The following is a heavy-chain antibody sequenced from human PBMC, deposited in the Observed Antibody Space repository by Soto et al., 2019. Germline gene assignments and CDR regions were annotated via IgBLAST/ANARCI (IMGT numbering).Heavy chain of an antibody. V-gene: IGHV3-23*01. CDR1: GFTFSSYA. CDR3: AKRRGAGGHFDY. D-gene: IGHD2-15*01. CDR2: VSVGGST. Sequence: ESLRLSCAASGFTFSSYAMGWVRQGPGKGLEWVAVVSVGGSTHYADSVRGRFTISRDNSKNTLSLQMNSLTAEDTAVYFCAKRRGAGGHFDYWGQGALVTVSS. J-gene: IGHJ4*02.